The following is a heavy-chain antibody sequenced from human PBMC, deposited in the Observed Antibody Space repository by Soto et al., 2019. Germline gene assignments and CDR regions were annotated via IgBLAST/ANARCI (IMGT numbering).Heavy chain of an antibody. CDR2: ISFDGSNK. CDR3: ARGPSSLTRFDY. Sequence: PGGSLRLSCAASGFTFRSYGMHWVRQAPGKGLEWVAVISFDGSNKYYADSVKGRFTISRDNSKNTLYLQMNSLRAEDTAVYFCARGPSSLTRFDYWGQGTLVTVSS. D-gene: IGHD2-2*01. J-gene: IGHJ4*02. CDR1: GFTFRSYG. V-gene: IGHV3-30*03.